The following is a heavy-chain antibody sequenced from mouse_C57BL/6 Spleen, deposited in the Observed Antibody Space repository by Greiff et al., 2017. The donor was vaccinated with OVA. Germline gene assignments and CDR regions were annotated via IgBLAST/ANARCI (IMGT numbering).Heavy chain of an antibody. J-gene: IGHJ3*01. V-gene: IGHV3-6*01. CDR1: GYSITRGYY. D-gene: IGHD2-3*01. Sequence: EVQLVESGPGLVKPSPSLSLTCSVTGYSITRGYYWNWIRQFPGNKLEWMGYISYDGSNNYNPSLKNRISITRDTSKNQFFLKLNSVPTEDTATYYCAREDGYYWCAYWGQGTLVTVSA. CDR3: AREDGYYWCAY. CDR2: ISYDGSN.